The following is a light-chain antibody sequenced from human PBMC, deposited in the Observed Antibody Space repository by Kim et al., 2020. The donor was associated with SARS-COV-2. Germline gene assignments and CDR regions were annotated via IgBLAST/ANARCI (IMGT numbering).Light chain of an antibody. CDR1: QSVSSS. CDR2: GAS. V-gene: IGKV3-15*01. CDR3: QQYKKWPRT. J-gene: IGKJ4*01. Sequence: EIVMTQSPATLSVSPGERATLSCRASQSVSSSLAWYQQKPGQAPRLLIYGASTRATGIPASFSGSGSGTEFTLTISSLQSEDFAVYYCQQYKKWPRTFGGGTKVDIK.